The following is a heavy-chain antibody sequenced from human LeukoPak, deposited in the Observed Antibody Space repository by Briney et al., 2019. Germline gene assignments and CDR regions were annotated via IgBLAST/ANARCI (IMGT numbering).Heavy chain of an antibody. CDR2: ISYDGSNK. D-gene: IGHD3-16*02. J-gene: IGHJ3*02. Sequence: GGSLRLSCAASGFTFSSYAMHWVRQAPGKGLEWVAVISYDGSNKYYADSVKGRFTISRDNSKNTLYLQMNSLRAEDTAVYYCASRPDHDYVWGSYRGDAFDIWGQGTMVTVSS. CDR1: GFTFSSYA. V-gene: IGHV3-30-3*01. CDR3: ASRPDHDYVWGSYRGDAFDI.